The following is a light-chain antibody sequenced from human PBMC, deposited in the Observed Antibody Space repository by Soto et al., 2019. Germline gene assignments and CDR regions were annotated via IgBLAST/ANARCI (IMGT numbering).Light chain of an antibody. CDR2: DVS. CDR3: SSYTSSTTVL. Sequence: QPVLTQPASVSGSPGQSITISCTGTSSDVGNYNYVSWYQQHPGKAPKLVIYDVSNRPSGVSNRFSGSKSGNTASLTISGLQAEDEADYYCSSYTSSTTVLFGGGTQLTVL. V-gene: IGLV2-14*01. CDR1: SSDVGNYNY. J-gene: IGLJ7*01.